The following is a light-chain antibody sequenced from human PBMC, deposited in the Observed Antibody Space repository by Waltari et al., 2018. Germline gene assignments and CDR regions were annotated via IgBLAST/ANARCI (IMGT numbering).Light chain of an antibody. V-gene: IGLV1-40*01. CDR3: QSYDSSLSGSVV. Sequence: QSVLTQPPSVSGAPGQRVTIPSTGLSPNIGACYALTWYQQLPGTAPKLLIYGNSNRPSGVPDRFSGSKSGTSASLAITGLQAEDEADYYCQSYDSSLSGSVVFGGGTKLTVL. CDR2: GNS. CDR1: SPNIGACYA. J-gene: IGLJ2*01.